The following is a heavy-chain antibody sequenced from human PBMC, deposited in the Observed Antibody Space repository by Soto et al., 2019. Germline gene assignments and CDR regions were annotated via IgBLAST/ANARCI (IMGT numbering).Heavy chain of an antibody. V-gene: IGHV3-21*06. J-gene: IGHJ6*03. CDR1: GFTFSSHT. D-gene: IGHD2-2*01. CDR3: ARVSLPHYPNPYNMDV. CDR2: IGSTGSYI. Sequence: GGSLRLSCAASGFTFSSHTMNWVRQAPGKGLEWVSSIGSTGSYIYSAESLRGRVSISRDNAKNSLFLEITNLKADDSATYYCARVSLPHYPNPYNMDVWGQGTAVTVSS.